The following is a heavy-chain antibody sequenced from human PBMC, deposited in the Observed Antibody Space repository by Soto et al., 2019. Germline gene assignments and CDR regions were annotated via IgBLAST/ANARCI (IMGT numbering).Heavy chain of an antibody. CDR3: ARRYDDDPWADSYYFDY. D-gene: IGHD5-12*01. CDR1: GGSISSYY. J-gene: IGHJ4*02. V-gene: IGHV4-59*01. CDR2: IYYSGST. Sequence: SETLSLTCTVSGGSISSYYWSWIRQPPGKGLEWIGYIYYSGSTNYNPSLKSRVTISVDTSKNQFSLKLSSVTAADTAVYYCARRYDDDPWADSYYFDYWGQGTLVTVSS.